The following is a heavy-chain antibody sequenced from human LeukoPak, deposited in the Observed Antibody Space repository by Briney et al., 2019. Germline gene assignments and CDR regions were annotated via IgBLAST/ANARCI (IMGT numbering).Heavy chain of an antibody. D-gene: IGHD6-19*01. CDR3: AKHPGYSSSEGY. CDR2: ISGSGGST. CDR1: GFTFSSYA. J-gene: IGHJ4*02. Sequence: GGSLRLSCAASGFTFSSYAMSWVRQAPGKGLEWVSAISGSGGSTYYADSVKGRFTISRDNSKNTLYLQMNSLRAEDRAVYYCAKHPGYSSSEGYWGQGTLVTVSS. V-gene: IGHV3-23*01.